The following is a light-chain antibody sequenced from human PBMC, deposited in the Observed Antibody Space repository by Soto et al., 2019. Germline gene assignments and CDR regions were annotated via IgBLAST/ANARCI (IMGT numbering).Light chain of an antibody. V-gene: IGLV2-14*01. Sequence: QSALTQPASVSGSPGQSITISCTGSSSDAGDYNYVSWFQHHPGKAPKLMIYEVTNRPSGVPDRFSGSKSGTSVTLAISGLRSEDEADYYCAAWDDSLRGVLFGGGTKLTVL. CDR1: SSDAGDYNY. CDR2: EVT. J-gene: IGLJ2*01. CDR3: AAWDDSLRGVL.